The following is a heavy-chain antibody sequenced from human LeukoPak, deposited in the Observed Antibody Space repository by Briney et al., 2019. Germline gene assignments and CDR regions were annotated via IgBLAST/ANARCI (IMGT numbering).Heavy chain of an antibody. CDR1: GFTFSNAW. CDR2: IKSKTDGGTT. CDR3: TTRSIFGVVVDY. D-gene: IGHD3-3*01. Sequence: PGGFLRLSCAASGFTFSNAWMSWVRQAPGKGLEWVGRIKSKTDGGTTDYAAPVKGRFTISRDDSKNTLYLQMNSLKTEDTAVYYCTTRSIFGVVVDYWGQGTLVTVSS. J-gene: IGHJ4*02. V-gene: IGHV3-15*01.